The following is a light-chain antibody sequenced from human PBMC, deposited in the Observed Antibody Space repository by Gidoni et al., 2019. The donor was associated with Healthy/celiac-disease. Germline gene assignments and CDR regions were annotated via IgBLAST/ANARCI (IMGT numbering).Light chain of an antibody. Sequence: DIVLTQSPGTLSLSPGERATLSCRASQSVSSSYLASYQQKHGQAPRLLIYGASSRATALPDRFSGSGAGTDFTLTISRLEPEDFAVYYCQQYGSSPVAFGQXTKVEIK. CDR1: QSVSSSY. CDR2: GAS. V-gene: IGKV3-20*01. CDR3: QQYGSSPVA. J-gene: IGKJ1*01.